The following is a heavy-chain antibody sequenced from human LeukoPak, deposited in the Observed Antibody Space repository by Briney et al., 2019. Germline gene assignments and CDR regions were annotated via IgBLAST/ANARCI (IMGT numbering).Heavy chain of an antibody. CDR1: GFTFSSYW. J-gene: IGHJ4*02. V-gene: IGHV3-7*01. D-gene: IGHD6-13*01. CDR3: ARTGPLLGPGQQLVRPGYYFDY. CDR2: IKQDGSEK. Sequence: GGSLRLSCAASGFTFSSYWMSWVRQAPGKGLEWVANIKQDGSEKYYVDSVKGRFTISRDNAKNSLYLQMNSLRAEDTAVYYCARTGPLLGPGQQLVRPGYYFDYWGQGTLVTVSS.